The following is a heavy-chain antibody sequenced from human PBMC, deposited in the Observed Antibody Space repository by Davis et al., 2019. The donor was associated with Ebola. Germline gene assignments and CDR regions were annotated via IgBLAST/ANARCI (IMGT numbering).Heavy chain of an antibody. J-gene: IGHJ2*01. D-gene: IGHD4/OR15-4a*01. V-gene: IGHV3-30*02. CDR1: GFTFSTYG. CDR2: IRNDGSKK. CDR3: AKDKTMATHYWYFDL. Sequence: GESLKISCAASGFTFSTYGMHWVHQAPGKGLEWVAFIRNDGSKKYYVDSVKGRFTISRDNSKNTFYLQMNSLRAEDTALYYCAKDKTMATHYWYFDLWGRGTLVTVSS.